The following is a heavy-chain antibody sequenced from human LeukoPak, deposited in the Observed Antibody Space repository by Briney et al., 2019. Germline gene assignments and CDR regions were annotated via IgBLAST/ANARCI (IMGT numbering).Heavy chain of an antibody. J-gene: IGHJ4*02. Sequence: GGSLRLSCAASGFTFSSYAMNWVRQAPGKGLEWVSTISNSGESTYYADSVKGRFTISRDNSKNTLFLQMNSLRAEDTAVYYCAKGAMVRGVLDYWGQGTLVTVSS. CDR3: AKGAMVRGVLDY. D-gene: IGHD3-10*01. CDR2: ISNSGEST. V-gene: IGHV3-23*01. CDR1: GFTFSSYA.